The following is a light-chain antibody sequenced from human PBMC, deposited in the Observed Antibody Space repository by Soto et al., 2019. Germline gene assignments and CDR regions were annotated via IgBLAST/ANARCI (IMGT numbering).Light chain of an antibody. V-gene: IGKV4-1*01. CDR2: WAS. CDR1: QNVLYSSNNKNY. CDR3: QYYGNSPLT. Sequence: DIVMTQSPDSLAVSLGERATFNCKSSQNVLYSSNNKNYLAWYQQKLGQPPKLLIRWASSRESGVPDRFSGSGSGTDFTLTITRLEPEDFAVYYCQYYGNSPLTFGQGTKVDIK. J-gene: IGKJ1*01.